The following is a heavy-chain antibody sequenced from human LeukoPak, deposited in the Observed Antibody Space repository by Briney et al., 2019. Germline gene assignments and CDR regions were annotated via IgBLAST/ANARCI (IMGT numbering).Heavy chain of an antibody. Sequence: GGSLRLSCAASGFNFGSYSMTWVRQAPGKGLEWVSVISADSAATFYADSVKGRFTISRDNGRNTVFLQMSSLRAEDTAVYYXXXXXXXXXXXWSGYYTGTFDYWGQGTLVTVSS. CDR2: ISADSAAT. J-gene: IGHJ4*02. CDR1: GFNFGSYS. V-gene: IGHV3-23*01. CDR3: XXXXXXXXXXWSGYYTGTFDY. D-gene: IGHD3-3*01.